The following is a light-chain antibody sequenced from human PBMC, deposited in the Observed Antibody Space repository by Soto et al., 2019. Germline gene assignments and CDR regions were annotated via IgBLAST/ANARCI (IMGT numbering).Light chain of an antibody. CDR2: GAS. CDR3: QQYNNWWT. Sequence: EIVMTQSPATLSVSPGERATLSCRASQSVSNNLAWYQKKPGQAPRLLIYGASTRATGIPARFSGSGSGTEFTLTISSLQYEDFAVYYCQQYNNWWTFGQWTKVEIK. J-gene: IGKJ1*01. V-gene: IGKV3-15*01. CDR1: QSVSNN.